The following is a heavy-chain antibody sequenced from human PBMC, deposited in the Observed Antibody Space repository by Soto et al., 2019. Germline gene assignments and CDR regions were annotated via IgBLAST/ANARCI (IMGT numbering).Heavy chain of an antibody. CDR1: VGSSTSANW. Sequence: SETLSLTCAVSVGSSTSANWWTWVRQPPGGGLEWIGEISHSGITNYKASLKSRVTMSVDKTKNDVSLKLTSVTAADTAVYYCARVLRGWFDPWGQGTPVTVSS. CDR2: ISHSGIT. V-gene: IGHV4-4*02. CDR3: ARVLRGWFDP. J-gene: IGHJ5*02.